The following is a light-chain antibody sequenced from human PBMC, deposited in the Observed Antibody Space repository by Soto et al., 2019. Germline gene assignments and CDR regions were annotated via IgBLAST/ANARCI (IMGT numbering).Light chain of an antibody. V-gene: IGKV2-28*01. CDR2: LGS. CDR1: QSLLHSNGYNY. Sequence: DIVMTQSPLSLPVTPGEPASISCRSSQSLLHSNGYNYLDWYLQQPGQSPPLLIYLGSNRASGVPDRFSGSGSGTDFTLKISRVEAEDVGVYYCMQALQTPPTFGQGTKLEIK. J-gene: IGKJ2*01. CDR3: MQALQTPPT.